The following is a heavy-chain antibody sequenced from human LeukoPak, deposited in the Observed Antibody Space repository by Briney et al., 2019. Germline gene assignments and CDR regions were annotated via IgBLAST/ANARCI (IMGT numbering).Heavy chain of an antibody. Sequence: GGSLRLSCAASGFTFRNYVIHWVRQAPGKGLEWVAVTSSDLNVKLFADSVKGRFTISRDNSRSTLYLQMNSLRPEDTAIYYCAREGYYGSGSPPSLYFDYWGQGTLVTVSS. V-gene: IGHV3-30-3*01. CDR2: TSSDLNVK. CDR3: AREGYYGSGSPPSLYFDY. CDR1: GFTFRNYV. J-gene: IGHJ4*02. D-gene: IGHD3-10*01.